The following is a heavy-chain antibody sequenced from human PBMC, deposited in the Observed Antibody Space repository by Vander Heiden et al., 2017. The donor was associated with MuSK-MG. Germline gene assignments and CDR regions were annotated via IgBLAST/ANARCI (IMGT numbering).Heavy chain of an antibody. D-gene: IGHD3-22*01. CDR3: ARGHYYDSSGYYYDWFDP. Sequence: QVQLVQSGAEVKKPGASVKVSCKASGYTFTSYDINWVRQATGQGLEWMGWMNPNSGNTGYAQKFQGRVTITRNTSISTAYMELSSLRSEDTAVYYCARGHYYDSSGYYYDWFDPWGQGTLVTVSS. V-gene: IGHV1-8*03. CDR2: MNPNSGNT. J-gene: IGHJ5*02. CDR1: GYTFTSYD.